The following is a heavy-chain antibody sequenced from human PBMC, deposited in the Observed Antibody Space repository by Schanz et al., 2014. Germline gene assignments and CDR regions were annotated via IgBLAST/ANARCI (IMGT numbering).Heavy chain of an antibody. J-gene: IGHJ3*02. Sequence: QVQLVQSGAEVKKPGASVKVSCEASRYTFNTYGLNWVRQAPGQGLEWMGWMNPNSGDTGYPRKFQDRVTMTRNTSISTAYMELNSLTSEDTAVYYCARGGGPEDVFDIWGQGTILTVSS. V-gene: IGHV1-8*02. CDR3: ARGGGPEDVFDI. CDR1: RYTFNTYG. CDR2: MNPNSGDT.